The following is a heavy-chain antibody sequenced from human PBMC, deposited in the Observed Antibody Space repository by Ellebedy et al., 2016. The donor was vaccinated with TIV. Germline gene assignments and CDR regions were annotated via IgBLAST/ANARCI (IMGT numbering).Heavy chain of an antibody. V-gene: IGHV3-30*18. D-gene: IGHD5/OR15-5a*01. J-gene: IGHJ4*02. CDR1: GFTFSSYG. CDR3: AKVHVDTVYYFDY. CDR2: ISYDGSNK. Sequence: GESLKISXEASGFTFSSYGMHWVRQAPGKGLEWVAVISYDGSNKYYADSVKGRFTISRDNSKNTLYLQMNSLRAEDTAVYYCAKVHVDTVYYFDYWGQGTLVTVSS.